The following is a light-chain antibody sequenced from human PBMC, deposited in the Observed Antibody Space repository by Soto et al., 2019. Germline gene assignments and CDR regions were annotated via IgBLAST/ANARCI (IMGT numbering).Light chain of an antibody. J-gene: IGKJ1*01. V-gene: IGKV3-15*01. CDR3: QQYNNWPRT. CDR2: DAS. CDR1: QSIRSN. Sequence: EIVMTQSPGTLSVSPGERATLSCRAGQSIRSNLAWYQHKPGQAPRLLFYDASVRAAGIPARFSGSGSGTEFTLTISSLQSEDFGIYYCQQYNNWPRTFGQGTKVDI.